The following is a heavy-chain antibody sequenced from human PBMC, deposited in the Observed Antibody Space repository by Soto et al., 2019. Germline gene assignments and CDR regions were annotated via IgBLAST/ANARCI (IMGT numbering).Heavy chain of an antibody. J-gene: IGHJ6*02. CDR2: INPKSGGT. CDR1: GYSFTDYH. Sequence: GASVKVSCKASGYSFTDYHIHWVRQAPGQGLEWLGRINPKSGGTSTAQKFQGWVTMTTDTSISTASMELTRLTSDDTAIYYCARGDSTDCSNGVCSFFYNHDRGVWG. CDR3: ARGDSTDCSNGVCSFFYNHDRGV. V-gene: IGHV1-2*04. D-gene: IGHD2-8*01.